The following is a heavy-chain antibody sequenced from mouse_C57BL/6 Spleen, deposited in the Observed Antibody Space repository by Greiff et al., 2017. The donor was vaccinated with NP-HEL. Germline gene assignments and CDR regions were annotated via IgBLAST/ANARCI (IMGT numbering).Heavy chain of an antibody. J-gene: IGHJ2*01. CDR3: ARSLITTVFDY. CDR2: INPGSGGT. D-gene: IGHD1-1*01. Sequence: QVQLQQSGAELVRPGTSVKVSCKASGYAFTNYLIEWVKQRPGQGLEWIGVINPGSGGTNYNEKFKGKATLTADKSSRTAYMQLSSLTSEDSAVYFCARSLITTVFDYWGQGTTLTVSS. V-gene: IGHV1-54*01. CDR1: GYAFTNYL.